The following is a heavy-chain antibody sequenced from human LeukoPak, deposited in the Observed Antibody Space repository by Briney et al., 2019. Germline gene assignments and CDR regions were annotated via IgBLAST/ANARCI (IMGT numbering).Heavy chain of an antibody. CDR2: IYYSGST. CDR1: GGSISSSSYY. D-gene: IGHD3-3*01. V-gene: IGHV4-39*01. J-gene: IGHJ4*02. Sequence: SGTLSLTCAVSGGSISSSSYYWGWIRQPPGKGLEWIGTIYYSGSTYYNPSLKSRVTISVDTSKNQFSLKLSSVTAADTAVYYCAGRFLEWLLDYWGQGTLVTVSS. CDR3: AGRFLEWLLDY.